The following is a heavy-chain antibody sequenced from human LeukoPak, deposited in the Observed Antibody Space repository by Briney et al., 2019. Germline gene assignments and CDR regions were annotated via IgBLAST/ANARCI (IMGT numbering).Heavy chain of an antibody. V-gene: IGHV3-23*01. D-gene: IGHD1-14*01. CDR3: AKDQPVTVGYFDY. J-gene: IGHJ4*02. Sequence: QPGGSLRLSCAAPGFTFSSYAMSCVRQAPGKGLEWVSAISGSGGSTYYADSVKGRFTISRDNSKNTLYLRMNSLRAEDTAVYYCAKDQPVTVGYFDYWGQGTLVTVSS. CDR2: ISGSGGST. CDR1: GFTFSSYA.